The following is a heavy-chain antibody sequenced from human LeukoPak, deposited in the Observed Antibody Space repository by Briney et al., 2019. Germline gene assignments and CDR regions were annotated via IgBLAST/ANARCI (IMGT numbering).Heavy chain of an antibody. CDR2: INPNSGGT. V-gene: IGHV1-2*02. Sequence: ASVKVSCKASGYTFTGYYMHWVRQAPGQGLEWMGWINPNSGGTNHAQKFQGRVTMTRDTSISTAYMELSRLRSDDTAVYYCARAQIVVVRPNNNWFDPWGQGTLVTVSS. D-gene: IGHD2-21*01. J-gene: IGHJ5*02. CDR3: ARAQIVVVRPNNNWFDP. CDR1: GYTFTGYY.